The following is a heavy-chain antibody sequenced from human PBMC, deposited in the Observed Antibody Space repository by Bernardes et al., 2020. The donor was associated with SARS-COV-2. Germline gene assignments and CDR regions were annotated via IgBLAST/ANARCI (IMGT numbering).Heavy chain of an antibody. D-gene: IGHD6-19*01. J-gene: IGHJ3*02. Sequence: SLSLSCAASGFTFSSYSMNWVRQAPGKGLEWVSSISSSSSYIYYADSVKGRFTISRDNAKNSLYLQMNSLRAEDTAVYYCARDGQGWPLGAFDIWGQGTMVTVSS. CDR3: ARDGQGWPLGAFDI. CDR2: ISSSSSYI. V-gene: IGHV3-21*01. CDR1: GFTFSSYS.